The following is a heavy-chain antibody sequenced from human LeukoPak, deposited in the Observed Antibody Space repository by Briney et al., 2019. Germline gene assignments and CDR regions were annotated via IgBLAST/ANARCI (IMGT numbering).Heavy chain of an antibody. CDR2: ISYDGSNK. V-gene: IGHV3-30*18. CDR1: GFTFSSYG. D-gene: IGHD6-19*01. Sequence: HAGGSLRLSCAASGFTFSSYGMHWVRQAPGKGLEWVAVISYDGSNKYYADSVKGRFIISRDNSKNTLYLQMNSLRAEYTAVYYCAKDHRFSGWLPSADDAFDIWGQGTMVTVSS. CDR3: AKDHRFSGWLPSADDAFDI. J-gene: IGHJ3*02.